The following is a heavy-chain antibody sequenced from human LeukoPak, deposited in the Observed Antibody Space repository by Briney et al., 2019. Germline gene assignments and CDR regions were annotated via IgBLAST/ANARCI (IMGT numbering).Heavy chain of an antibody. V-gene: IGHV4-31*03. D-gene: IGHD4-17*01. CDR1: GGSISSGDYY. CDR2: IHYSGSI. CDR3: ATRRGGAYDY. J-gene: IGHJ4*02. Sequence: SETLSLTCTVSGGSISSGDYYWSWIRQHPGKGLEWIGYIHYSGSISYNPSLKSRVTISVDTSKNQFSLKLSSVTAADTAVYYCATRRGGAYDYWGQGILVTVSS.